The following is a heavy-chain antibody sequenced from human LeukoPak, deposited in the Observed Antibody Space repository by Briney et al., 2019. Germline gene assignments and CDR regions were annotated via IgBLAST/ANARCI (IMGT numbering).Heavy chain of an antibody. CDR3: AREKGDYTSYYGIDV. CDR2: IYFSGRV. CDR1: GGSISSGGYY. J-gene: IGHJ6*02. Sequence: SETLSLTCTASGGSISSGGYYWGWVRHHPETGWEWVGYIYFSGRVYYNPSLRGRVTISVDRSKEQFSLSLNSVTVADTAVYYCAREKGDYTSYYGIDVWGRGTKVTVSS. V-gene: IGHV4-31*03. D-gene: IGHD1-26*01.